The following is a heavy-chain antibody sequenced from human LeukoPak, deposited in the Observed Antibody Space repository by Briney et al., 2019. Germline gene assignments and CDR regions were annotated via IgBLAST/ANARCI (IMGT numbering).Heavy chain of an antibody. V-gene: IGHV3-7*01. Sequence: GGYLRLSCAASGFTFSSYWMSWVRQAPGQGREWLASIKQDGSEKYYVDSVKGRFTISRDNAKNSLYLQRNSLRAEDTAVYYCARALDFWRGYRCVYWGQRTLVTVSS. CDR2: IKQDGSEK. D-gene: IGHD3-3*01. J-gene: IGHJ4*02. CDR3: ARALDFWRGYRCVY. CDR1: GFTFSSYW.